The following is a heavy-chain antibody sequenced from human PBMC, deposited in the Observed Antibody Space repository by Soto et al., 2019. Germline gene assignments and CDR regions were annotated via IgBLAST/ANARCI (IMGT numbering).Heavy chain of an antibody. Sequence: QVQLVQSGGEVKKPGASVKVSCKASGYTFTIYGINWVRQDPGQGLEWMGWISPDNGNTNYAQKLQGRVTMTTDTSTSTAYMALRSLRSDDTAVYYCARALGYSGYAGMDVWGQGTTVTVSS. CDR3: ARALGYSGYAGMDV. D-gene: IGHD5-12*01. CDR1: GYTFTIYG. J-gene: IGHJ6*02. CDR2: ISPDNGNT. V-gene: IGHV1-18*01.